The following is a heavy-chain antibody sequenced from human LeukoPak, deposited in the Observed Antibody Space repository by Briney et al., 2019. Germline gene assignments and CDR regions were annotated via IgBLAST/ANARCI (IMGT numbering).Heavy chain of an antibody. J-gene: IGHJ4*02. CDR2: ISYDGSNK. CDR1: GFTFSSYA. CDR3: ARDALETRSLDY. Sequence: GGSLRLSCAASGFTFSSYAMHWVRQAPGKGLEWVAVISYDGSNKYYADSVRGRFTISRDNARKSLFLQMNSLRVEDTAVYYCARDALETRSLDYWGRGTLVTVSS. V-gene: IGHV3-30-3*01.